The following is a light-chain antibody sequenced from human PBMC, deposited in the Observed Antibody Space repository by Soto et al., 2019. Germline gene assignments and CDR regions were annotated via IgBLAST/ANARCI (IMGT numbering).Light chain of an antibody. CDR3: SPYTSTSPSV. Sequence: QSVLTQPASVSGSPGQSITISCTGTSSDVGGYNYVSWYQQHPGKAPKLMIYEVSNRPSGVSNRFSGSKSGNTASLTISGLQAEDEADYYCSPYTSTSPSVFGTGLNVTVL. CDR2: EVS. V-gene: IGLV2-14*01. J-gene: IGLJ1*01. CDR1: SSDVGGYNY.